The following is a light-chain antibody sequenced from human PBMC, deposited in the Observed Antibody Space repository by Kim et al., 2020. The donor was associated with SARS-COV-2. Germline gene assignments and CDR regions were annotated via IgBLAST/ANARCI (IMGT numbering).Light chain of an antibody. Sequence: AAVGDRVTITCRASQGISNYVDWYQQKPGKVPKILIYAASTLLSGVPSRFSGSGSGTDFTLTISSLQPEDVATYYCQKYNSVPLTFGGGTKVDIK. CDR3: QKYNSVPLT. CDR2: AAS. J-gene: IGKJ4*01. CDR1: QGISNY. V-gene: IGKV1-27*01.